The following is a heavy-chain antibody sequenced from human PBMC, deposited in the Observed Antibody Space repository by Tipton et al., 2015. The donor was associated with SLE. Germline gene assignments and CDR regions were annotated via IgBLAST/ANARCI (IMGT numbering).Heavy chain of an antibody. Sequence: TLSLTCTVSGASISSDSYYWSWIRQPPGKGLEWIAYVYYSGTTRYNPSLKSRVTLSVDTYKKQISLKLNSVTDADTAVYYCARDATSYDPGYMDVWGKGSTVTVSS. CDR2: VYYSGTT. D-gene: IGHD5-12*01. J-gene: IGHJ6*04. CDR3: ARDATSYDPGYMDV. CDR1: GASISSDSYY. V-gene: IGHV4-61*01.